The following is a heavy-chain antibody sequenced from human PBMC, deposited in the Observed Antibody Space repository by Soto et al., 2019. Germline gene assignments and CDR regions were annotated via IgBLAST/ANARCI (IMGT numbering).Heavy chain of an antibody. CDR2: ISGSGGST. V-gene: IGHV3-23*01. CDR1: GFTFSSYA. J-gene: IGHJ5*02. Sequence: GGSLRLSCAASGFTFSSYAMSWVRQAPGKGLEWVSAISGSGGSTYYADSVKGRFTISRDNSKNTLYLQMNSLRAEDTAVYYCAKKGSEEQWLVPGDWFYPWGQGTLVTVSS. D-gene: IGHD6-19*01. CDR3: AKKGSEEQWLVPGDWFYP.